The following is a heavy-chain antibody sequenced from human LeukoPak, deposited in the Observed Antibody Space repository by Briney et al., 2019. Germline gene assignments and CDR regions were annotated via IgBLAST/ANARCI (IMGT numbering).Heavy chain of an antibody. V-gene: IGHV3-33*01. J-gene: IGHJ4*02. CDR2: IWYDGSNK. CDR1: GFTFSSYG. CDR3: ARDEVAVAGTFDY. Sequence: GRSLRLSCAASGFTFSSYGMHWVRQAPGKGLEWVAVIWYDGSNKYYADSVRGRFTISRDNSKNTLYLQMNSLRAEDTAVYYCARDEVAVAGTFDYWGQGTLVTVSS. D-gene: IGHD6-19*01.